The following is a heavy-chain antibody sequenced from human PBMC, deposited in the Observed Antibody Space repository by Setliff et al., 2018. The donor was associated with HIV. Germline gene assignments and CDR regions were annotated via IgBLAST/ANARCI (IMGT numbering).Heavy chain of an antibody. D-gene: IGHD3-22*01. Sequence: ASVKVSCKASGYTFTSYGISWVRQAPGQGLEWMGWISAYNGNTNYAQKLQGRVTITADKSTNTAPMEVSSLRSDDTAVYYCAREQFGVRDYESSGYYSGHDAFEIWGQGTMVTVSS. J-gene: IGHJ3*02. CDR2: ISAYNGNT. CDR1: GYTFTSYG. CDR3: AREQFGVRDYESSGYYSGHDAFEI. V-gene: IGHV1-18*01.